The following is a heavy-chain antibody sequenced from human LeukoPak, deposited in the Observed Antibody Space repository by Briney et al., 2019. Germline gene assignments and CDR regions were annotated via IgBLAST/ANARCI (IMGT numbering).Heavy chain of an antibody. D-gene: IGHD2-2*01. CDR3: ARSLMITPAPMDFDF. Sequence: SETLSLTCEVYGGCFSGYYWSWIRQPPGKGLEWIGEINHSGRTNYNPPLNSRVTISVDASKRQFSLKVSSVTAADTAVYYCARSLMITPAPMDFDFWGQGTLVTVSS. J-gene: IGHJ4*02. CDR1: GGCFSGYY. V-gene: IGHV4-34*01. CDR2: INHSGRT.